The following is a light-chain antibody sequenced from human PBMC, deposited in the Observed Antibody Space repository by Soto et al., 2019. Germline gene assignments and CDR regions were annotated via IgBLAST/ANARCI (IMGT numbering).Light chain of an antibody. Sequence: DIQMTQSPSTLSASVGDRVTITCRARQTISNYLTWYQQRPGKAPKLLIYRSSILQNGVPSRFSGSGSGTEFTLTISSLQPDDFATYYCQQYYIYATFGQGPRVEI. V-gene: IGKV1-5*03. CDR1: QTISNY. J-gene: IGKJ1*01. CDR2: RSS. CDR3: QQYYIYAT.